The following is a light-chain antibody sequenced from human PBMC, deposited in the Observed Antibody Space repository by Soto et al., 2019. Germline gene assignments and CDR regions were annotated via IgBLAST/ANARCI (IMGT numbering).Light chain of an antibody. V-gene: IGKV3-20*01. CDR2: GAS. J-gene: IGKJ1*01. CDR1: QGVSSNS. CDR3: HQYGSSRRS. Sequence: ETVLTQSPGTLSLSPGEXATISCRASQGVSSNSLAWYQQRPGQAPRILIYGASTRATGVPDRFSGSGSGTDFTLTISRLEPEDFAVYYCHQYGSSRRSFGQGTKVDI.